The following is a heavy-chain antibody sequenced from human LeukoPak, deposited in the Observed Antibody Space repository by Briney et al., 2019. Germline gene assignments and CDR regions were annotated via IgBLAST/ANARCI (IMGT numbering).Heavy chain of an antibody. CDR1: GFTFRNYG. CDR2: ISYDGGNT. D-gene: IGHD3-10*01. J-gene: IGHJ4*02. V-gene: IGHV3-30*18. CDR3: TKGSWFYYASLDF. Sequence: GGSLRPSCTASGFTFRNYGMHWVRQAPGKGLEWVAVISYDGGNTYYADSVKGRFTISRDNSKNTVYLQMNSLRPDDTAIYYCTKGSWFYYASLDFWGQGTLVTVSS.